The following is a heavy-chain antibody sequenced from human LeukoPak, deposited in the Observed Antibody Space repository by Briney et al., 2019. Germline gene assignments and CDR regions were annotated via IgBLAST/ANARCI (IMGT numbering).Heavy chain of an antibody. CDR3: VTRGGSGSYYRWAFAY. Sequence: GGSLRLSCAASGFTFSSYAMSWVRQAPGKGLEWVSGISTSGGSTYYADSVKGRFTISRDNSKNTLYMQMNSLSAEDTAVYYCVTRGGSGSYYRWAFAYWGQGTLVTVFS. CDR1: GFTFSSYA. J-gene: IGHJ4*02. V-gene: IGHV3-23*01. CDR2: ISTSGGST. D-gene: IGHD3-10*01.